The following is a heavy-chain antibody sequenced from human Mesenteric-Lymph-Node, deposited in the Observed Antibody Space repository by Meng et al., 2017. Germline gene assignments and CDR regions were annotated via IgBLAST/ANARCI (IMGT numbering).Heavy chain of an antibody. J-gene: IGHJ4*02. CDR2: ISSSSSYI. V-gene: IGHV3-21*01. Sequence: GESLKISCAASGFTFSSYSMNWVRQAPGKGLEWVSSISSSSSYIYYADSVKGRFTISRDNAKNSLYLQMNSLRAEDTAVYYCARASGIQLWLHVFDYWGQGTLVTVSS. D-gene: IGHD5-18*01. CDR3: ARASGIQLWLHVFDY. CDR1: GFTFSSYS.